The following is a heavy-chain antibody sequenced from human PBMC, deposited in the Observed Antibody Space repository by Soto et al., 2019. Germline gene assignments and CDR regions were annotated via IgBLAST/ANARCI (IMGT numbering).Heavy chain of an antibody. D-gene: IGHD2-21*02. CDR1: GYTFTSSV. CDR2: INAGNGNT. J-gene: IGHJ4*02. V-gene: IGHV1-3*01. Sequence: ASVKVSCKASGYTFTSSVMHWVRQAPGQRLEWMGWINAGNGNTKYSQKFQGRVTITRDTSASTAYMELSSLRSEDTAVYYCARSIVVVTALDYWGQGTLVTVSS. CDR3: ARSIVVVTALDY.